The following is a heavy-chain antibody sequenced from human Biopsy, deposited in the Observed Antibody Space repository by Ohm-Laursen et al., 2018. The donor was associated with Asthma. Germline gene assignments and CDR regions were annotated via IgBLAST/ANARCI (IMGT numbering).Heavy chain of an antibody. Sequence: GSLRLSCAASGFTFSSSAMSWVRQAPGKGLERVSAITGSGGTTYYADSVRGRFTISRDNSKSTLFLQMDSLRAEDTAVYYCAKDFRGIAVAGDRGFDYWGQGTLVTVSS. CDR2: ITGSGGTT. J-gene: IGHJ4*02. CDR1: GFTFSSSA. D-gene: IGHD6-19*01. V-gene: IGHV3-23*01. CDR3: AKDFRGIAVAGDRGFDY.